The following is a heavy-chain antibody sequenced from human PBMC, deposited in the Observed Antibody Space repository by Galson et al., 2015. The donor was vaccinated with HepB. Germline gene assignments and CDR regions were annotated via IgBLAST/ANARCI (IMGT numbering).Heavy chain of an antibody. CDR1: GLTFSGYY. CDR3: ARVSGTLRHFDL. CDR2: ISSSSTYI. D-gene: IGHD3-10*01. Sequence: SLRLSCAASGLTFSGYYMNWIRQAPGKGLEWVSYISSSSTYINYADSVKGRFTISRDNAKNSLYLQMNSLRAEDTAIYYCARVSGTLRHFDLWGRGTLVTVSS. J-gene: IGHJ2*01. V-gene: IGHV3-11*06.